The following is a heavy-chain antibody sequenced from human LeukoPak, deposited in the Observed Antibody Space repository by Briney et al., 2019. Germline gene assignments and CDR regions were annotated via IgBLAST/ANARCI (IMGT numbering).Heavy chain of an antibody. CDR1: GGSFSGYY. CDR3: ARGRAFGRGYSSSSGAYYMDV. D-gene: IGHD6-13*01. V-gene: IGHV4-34*01. Sequence: PSETLSLTCAVYGGSFSGYYWSWIRQPPGKGLEGIGEINHSGSTNYNPSLKSRVTISVDTSKNQFSLKLSSVTPADTAVYYCARGRAFGRGYSSSSGAYYMDVWGKGTTVTVSS. CDR2: INHSGST. J-gene: IGHJ6*03.